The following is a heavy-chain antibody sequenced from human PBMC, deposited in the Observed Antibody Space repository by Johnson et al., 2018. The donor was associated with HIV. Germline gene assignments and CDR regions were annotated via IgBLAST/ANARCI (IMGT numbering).Heavy chain of an antibody. V-gene: IGHV3-30*18. CDR3: AKDLPPNSSWYGAPDAFDI. CDR2: ISYDGSNK. CDR1: GFTFSSYG. J-gene: IGHJ3*02. Sequence: QVQLVESGGGVVRPGGSLRLSCAASGFTFSSYGMHWVRQAPGKGLEWVAVISYDGSNKYYADSVKGRFTISRDNSKNTLYLQMNSLRAEDTAVYYCAKDLPPNSSWYGAPDAFDIWGQGTMVTVSS. D-gene: IGHD6-13*01.